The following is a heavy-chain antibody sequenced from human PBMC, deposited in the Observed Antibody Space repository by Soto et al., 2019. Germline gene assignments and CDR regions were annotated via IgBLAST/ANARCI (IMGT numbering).Heavy chain of an antibody. D-gene: IGHD3-22*01. CDR2: IYSGGST. J-gene: IGHJ4*02. CDR1: GFTVSRSY. CDR3: ARDRNYYDSRGAFDY. Sequence: EVQLVESGGGLVQPGGSLRLSCAASGFTVSRSYLSWVRQAPGKGLEWVSVIYSGGSTHYADSVKGRFTISRDISKNTLYLQMNSLRAEDTAVYYCARDRNYYDSRGAFDYWGQGTLVTVSS. V-gene: IGHV3-66*01.